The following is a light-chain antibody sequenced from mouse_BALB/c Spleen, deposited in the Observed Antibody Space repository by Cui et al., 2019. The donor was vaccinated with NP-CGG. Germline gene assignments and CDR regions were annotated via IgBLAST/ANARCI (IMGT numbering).Light chain of an antibody. CDR1: TGAITTGNY. CDR3: ALWYSNHWV. CDR2: GTN. V-gene: IGLV1*01. Sequence: VIPQASATTTSPGETVTLTCRSSTGAITTGNYANWVQEKPDHLFTGLIGGTNNRAPGVPARFSGSLIGDKAALTITGAQTEDDAIYFCALWYSNHWVFGGGTKLTVL. J-gene: IGLJ1*01.